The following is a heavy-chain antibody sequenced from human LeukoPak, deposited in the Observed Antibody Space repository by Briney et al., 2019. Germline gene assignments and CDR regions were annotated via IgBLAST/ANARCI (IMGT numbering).Heavy chain of an antibody. J-gene: IGHJ4*02. CDR2: IGGPAET. D-gene: IGHD3-16*01. V-gene: IGHV3-23*01. CDR3: AKDWTSHNGVYDCLDF. Sequence: TGGSLRLSCAASGFSFDVHAMTWVRQAPGKGPEWLATIGGPAETFYADSVKGRFTISRDNTRYTLYLQMNRLRAEDSALYYCAKDWTSHNGVYDCLDFWGQGTQVTVSS. CDR1: GFSFDVHA.